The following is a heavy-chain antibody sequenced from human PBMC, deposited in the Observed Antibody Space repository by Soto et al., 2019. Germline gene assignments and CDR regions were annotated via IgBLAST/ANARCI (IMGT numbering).Heavy chain of an antibody. D-gene: IGHD3-10*01. CDR2: INHSGST. CDR3: ARRRSYYYGSWSYPYFDY. J-gene: IGHJ4*02. Sequence: SETLSLTCAVYGGSFSGYYWSWIRQPPGKGLEWIGEINHSGSTNYNPSLKSRVTISVDTSKNQFSLKLSSVTAADTAVYYCARRRSYYYGSWSYPYFDYWGQGTLVTVSS. V-gene: IGHV4-34*01. CDR1: GGSFSGYY.